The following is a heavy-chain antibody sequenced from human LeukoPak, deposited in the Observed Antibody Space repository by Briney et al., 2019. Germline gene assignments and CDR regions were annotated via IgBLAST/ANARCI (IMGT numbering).Heavy chain of an antibody. CDR1: GYSFTSYW. D-gene: IGHD2-2*01. J-gene: IGHJ4*02. CDR2: IYPGDSDT. CDR3: ARFISSRPIDY. V-gene: IGHV5-51*01. Sequence: GESLKISCKGSGYSFTSYWIGWVRQMPGKGLEWMGIIYPGDSDTRYSPSFEGQVTISGDKSISTAYLQWSSLKASNTAMYYCARFISSRPIDYWGQGTLVTVSS.